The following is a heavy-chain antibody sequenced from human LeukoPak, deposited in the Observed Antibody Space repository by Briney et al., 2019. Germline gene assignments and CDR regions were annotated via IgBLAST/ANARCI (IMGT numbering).Heavy chain of an antibody. V-gene: IGHV1-24*01. CDR1: GYTLTELS. Sequence: ASVKVSCKVSGYTLTELSMHWVRQAPGKGLEWMGGFDPEDGETIYAQKFQGRVTMTEDTSTDTAYMELSSLRSEDTAVYYCATVHCGGDCLDAFDIWGQGTMVTVSS. J-gene: IGHJ3*02. CDR3: ATVHCGGDCLDAFDI. D-gene: IGHD2-21*01. CDR2: FDPEDGET.